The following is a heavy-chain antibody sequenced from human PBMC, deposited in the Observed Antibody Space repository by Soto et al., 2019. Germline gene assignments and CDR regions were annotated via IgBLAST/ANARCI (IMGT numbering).Heavy chain of an antibody. D-gene: IGHD3-16*01. Sequence: QVQLVQSGAEVKKPGASVKVSCKASGYTFTGYYMHWVRQAPGQGLEWMGWINPNRGGTNYAQKLQGWVTMTRDTSIRTAYMELSRLRSDDTAVYYCARGPLVTMITFGGVTPGDYYYYMDVWGKGTTVTVSS. CDR1: GYTFTGYY. CDR3: ARGPLVTMITFGGVTPGDYYYYMDV. J-gene: IGHJ6*03. V-gene: IGHV1-2*04. CDR2: INPNRGGT.